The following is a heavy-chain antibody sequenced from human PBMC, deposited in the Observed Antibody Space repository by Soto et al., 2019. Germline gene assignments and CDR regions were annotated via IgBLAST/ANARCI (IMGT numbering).Heavy chain of an antibody. J-gene: IGHJ4*02. D-gene: IGHD3-3*01. Sequence: PSETLSLTCTVSGGSISSSSYYWGWIRQPPGKGLEWIGSIYYSGSTYYNPSLKSRVTISVDTSKNQFSLKLSSVTAADTAVYYCAREDLYYDFWSGYYPNGVDYWGQGTLVTVSS. V-gene: IGHV4-39*02. CDR3: AREDLYYDFWSGYYPNGVDY. CDR1: GGSISSSSYY. CDR2: IYYSGST.